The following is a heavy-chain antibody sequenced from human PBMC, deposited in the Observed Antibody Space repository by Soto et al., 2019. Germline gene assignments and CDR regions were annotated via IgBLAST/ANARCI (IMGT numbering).Heavy chain of an antibody. V-gene: IGHV3-48*03. CDR3: ARVLYATWSSFDY. CDR2: ITSGGTT. D-gene: IGHD1-26*01. Sequence: XGSLRLSCTAAGVTFSSYEMTWVRQAPGKGLDWISYITSGGTTYYADSAKGRFTISRDNAKNSLYLHLNSLTAEDTAIYYCARVLYATWSSFDYWGQGALVTVSS. CDR1: GVTFSSYE. J-gene: IGHJ4*02.